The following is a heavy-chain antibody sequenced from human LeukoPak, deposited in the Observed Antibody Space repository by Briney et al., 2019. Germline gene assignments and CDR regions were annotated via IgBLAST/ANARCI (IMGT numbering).Heavy chain of an antibody. J-gene: IGHJ3*02. V-gene: IGHV3-48*01. D-gene: IGHD3-22*01. CDR1: GFTFSSYS. CDR2: ISSSSTTI. Sequence: GGSLRLSCAASGFTFSSYSMNWVRQAPGKGLEWVSYISSSSTTIYYADSVKGRFTISRDNAKNSLYLQMNSLRAEDTAVYYCARFDFDYYDSSGYYYGVSDAFDIWGQGTMVTVSS. CDR3: ARFDFDYYDSSGYYYGVSDAFDI.